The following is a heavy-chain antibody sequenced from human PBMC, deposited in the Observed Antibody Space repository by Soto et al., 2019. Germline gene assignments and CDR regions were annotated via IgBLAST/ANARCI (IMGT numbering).Heavy chain of an antibody. CDR2: INPNSGVT. J-gene: IGHJ6*03. Sequence: QVQLVQSGAEVKKPGASVTVSCRSSGDTFTDYYMHWVRQAPGQGLEWMGWINPNSGVTKYAQKFQGRVTMTTDTSIRTVYMQLSRLRSDDTAVYYCARESGGATATLDYSYFYMDVWGTGTTVTVSS. CDR1: GDTFTDYY. D-gene: IGHD5-12*01. CDR3: ARESGGATATLDYSYFYMDV. V-gene: IGHV1-2*02.